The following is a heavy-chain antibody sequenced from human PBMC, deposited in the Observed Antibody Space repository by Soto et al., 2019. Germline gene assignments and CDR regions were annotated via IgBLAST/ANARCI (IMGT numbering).Heavy chain of an antibody. J-gene: IGHJ4*02. CDR2: IYWDDDK. CDR3: AHRRSYCSGGSCSSGFDY. CDR1: GFSLSTSGVG. D-gene: IGHD2-15*01. V-gene: IGHV2-5*02. Sequence: QITLKESGPTLVKPTQTLTLTCTFSGFSLSTSGVGVGWIRQPPGKALEWLALIYWDDDKRYSPSLKSRLTITKDTSKTQVVLTMTNMDPVDTATYYCAHRRSYCSGGSCSSGFDYWGQGTLVTVSS.